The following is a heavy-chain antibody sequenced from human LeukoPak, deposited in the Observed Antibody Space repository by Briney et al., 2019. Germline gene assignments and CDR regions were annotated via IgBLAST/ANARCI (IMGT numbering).Heavy chain of an antibody. V-gene: IGHV4-4*07. Sequence: PSETQSLTCTVSGGSISGYRWSWIRQPAGAGLEWIGRIYTSGTTDYNPSLRSRVTMSVQTSQNQFSLKVTSVTAADTAVYYCARTVVPAVEGAFDIWGQGTMVTVSS. CDR1: GGSISGYR. D-gene: IGHD2-21*01. CDR2: IYTSGTT. J-gene: IGHJ3*02. CDR3: ARTVVPAVEGAFDI.